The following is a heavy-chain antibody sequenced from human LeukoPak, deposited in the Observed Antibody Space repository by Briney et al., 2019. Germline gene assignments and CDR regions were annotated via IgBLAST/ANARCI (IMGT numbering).Heavy chain of an antibody. D-gene: IGHD6-13*01. CDR3: ATLGYEVAAARPGDAFDI. CDR1: GFTFSSYA. Sequence: GGALRLSCAASGFTFSSYARYWVRQAPGKGLEWVSGISGSGGSTYYADSVKGRFTISRDNSKNTLYLQMNSLRAEDTAVYYCATLGYEVAAARPGDAFDIWGQGTMVTVSS. CDR2: ISGSGGST. V-gene: IGHV3-23*01. J-gene: IGHJ3*02.